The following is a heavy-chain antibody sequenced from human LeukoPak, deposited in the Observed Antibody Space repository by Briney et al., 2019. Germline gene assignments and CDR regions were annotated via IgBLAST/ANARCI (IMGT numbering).Heavy chain of an antibody. V-gene: IGHV4-59*12. CDR3: ARAGYSSSSEIDY. CDR1: GGSISSYY. Sequence: SETLSLTCTVSGGSISSYYWSWIRQPPGKGLEWIGYIYYSGSTNYNPSLKSRVTISVDTSKNQFSLKLSSVTAADTAVYYCARAGYSSSSEIDYWGQGTLVTVSS. CDR2: IYYSGST. J-gene: IGHJ4*02. D-gene: IGHD6-6*01.